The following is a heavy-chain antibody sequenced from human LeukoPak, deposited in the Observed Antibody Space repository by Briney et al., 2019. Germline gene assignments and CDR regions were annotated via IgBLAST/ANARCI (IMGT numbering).Heavy chain of an antibody. J-gene: IGHJ4*02. CDR1: GFTFSSAA. D-gene: IGHD5-12*01. CDR3: AKGPQLYSGYHPDY. Sequence: LPGGSLRLSCAASGFTFSSAAMTWVRQAPGKGLEWVSTITGSDDAKYYADSVKGRFTISRDFSRNTVGLQMNSLRTADTAIYYCAKGPQLYSGYHPDYWGQGTLVTVSS. CDR2: ITGSDDAK. V-gene: IGHV3-23*01.